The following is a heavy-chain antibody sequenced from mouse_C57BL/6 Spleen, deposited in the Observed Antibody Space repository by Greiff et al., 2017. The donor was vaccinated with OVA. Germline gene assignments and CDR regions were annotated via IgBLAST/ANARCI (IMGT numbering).Heavy chain of an antibody. J-gene: IGHJ1*03. CDR1: GYTFTDYY. D-gene: IGHD1-1*01. V-gene: IGHV1-26*01. CDR2: INPNNGGT. CDR3: AREGYYYGSSRRYFDV. Sequence: EVQLQQSGPELVKPGASVKISCKASGYTFTDYYMNWVKQSHGKSLEWIGDINPNNGGTSYNQKFKGKATLTVDKSSSTAYMELRSLTSEDSAVYYCAREGYYYGSSRRYFDVWGTGTTVTVSS.